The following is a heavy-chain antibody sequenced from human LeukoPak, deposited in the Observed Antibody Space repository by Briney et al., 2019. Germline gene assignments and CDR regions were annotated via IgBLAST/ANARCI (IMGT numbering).Heavy chain of an antibody. CDR2: IYYSGST. CDR3: ARELGGTYYYGSGSSRASPAWFDP. V-gene: IGHV4-31*03. CDR1: GGSISSGGYY. J-gene: IGHJ5*02. D-gene: IGHD3-10*01. Sequence: SETLSLTCTVSGGSISSGGYYWSWIRQHPGKGLEWIGYIYYSGSTYYNPSLKSRVTISVDTSKNQFSLKLSSVTAADTAVYYCARELGGTYYYGSGSSRASPAWFDPWGQGTLVTVSS.